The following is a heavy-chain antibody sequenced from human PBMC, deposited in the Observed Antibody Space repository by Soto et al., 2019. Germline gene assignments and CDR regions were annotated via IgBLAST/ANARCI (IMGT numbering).Heavy chain of an antibody. CDR2: IYPGDSET. D-gene: IGHD6-13*01. CDR1: GYTFSNFW. Sequence: GESLTLSCRCSGYTFSNFWIAWVRQLPGKGLEYMGIIYPGDSETRYSPPFHGKVTISADRSIGTAYLQWSSLEASDSAFYFCARSPRSSPYFDYWGQGALVTVSS. CDR3: ARSPRSSPYFDY. J-gene: IGHJ4*02. V-gene: IGHV5-51*01.